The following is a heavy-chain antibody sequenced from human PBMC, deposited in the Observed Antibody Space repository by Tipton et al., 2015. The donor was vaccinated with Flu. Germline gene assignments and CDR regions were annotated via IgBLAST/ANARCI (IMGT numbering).Heavy chain of an antibody. CDR2: MYHTGSA. Sequence: TLSLTCTVSGYSIISSSYSWGWIRRPPGKGLEWIGNMYHTGSAYYNPSLKSRVTISLDTSRNQLSLKLASVTAADTAVYYCARRDYSNYVSDPKSWFDPWGQGTLVTISS. D-gene: IGHD4-11*01. J-gene: IGHJ5*02. V-gene: IGHV4-39*01. CDR1: GYSIISSSYS. CDR3: ARRDYSNYVSDPKSWFDP.